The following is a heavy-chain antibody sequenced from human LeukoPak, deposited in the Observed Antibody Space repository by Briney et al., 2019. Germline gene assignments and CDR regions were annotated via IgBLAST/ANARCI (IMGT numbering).Heavy chain of an antibody. Sequence: GGSLRLSRAASGFTFSSYSMNWVRQAPGKGLEWVSSISSSSSYIYYADSVKGRFTISRDNAKNSLYLQMNSLRAEDTAVYYCASAGVITAILSYFDYWGQGTLVTVSS. CDR1: GFTFSSYS. V-gene: IGHV3-21*01. J-gene: IGHJ4*02. D-gene: IGHD3-10*01. CDR2: ISSSSSYI. CDR3: ASAGVITAILSYFDY.